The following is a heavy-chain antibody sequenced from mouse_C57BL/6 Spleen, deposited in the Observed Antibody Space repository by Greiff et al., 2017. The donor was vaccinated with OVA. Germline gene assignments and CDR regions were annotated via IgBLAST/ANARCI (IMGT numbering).Heavy chain of an antibody. CDR1: GYTFTSYW. D-gene: IGHD1-1*01. CDR3: ARGITTVVATDY. J-gene: IGHJ2*01. V-gene: IGHV1-50*01. CDR2: IDPSDSYT. Sequence: VQLQQSGAELVKPGASVKLSCKASGYTFTSYWMQWVKQRPGQGLEWIGEIDPSDSYTNYNQKFKGKATLTVDTSSSTAYMQLSSLTSEDSAVYYCARGITTVVATDYWGQGTTLTVSS.